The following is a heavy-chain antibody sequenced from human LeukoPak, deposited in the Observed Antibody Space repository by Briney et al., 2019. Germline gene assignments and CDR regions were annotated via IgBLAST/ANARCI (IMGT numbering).Heavy chain of an antibody. CDR2: IILIFGTA. CDR1: GHTFTSNG. V-gene: IGHV1-18*01. D-gene: IGHD1-26*01. Sequence: GASVKVSCKTSGHTFTSNGISWVRQAPGQGLEWMGGIILIFGTANYAQKLQGRVTMTTDTSTSTAYMELRSLRSDDTAVYYCARAGGYYYYMDVWGKGTTVTVSS. J-gene: IGHJ6*03. CDR3: ARAGGYYYYMDV.